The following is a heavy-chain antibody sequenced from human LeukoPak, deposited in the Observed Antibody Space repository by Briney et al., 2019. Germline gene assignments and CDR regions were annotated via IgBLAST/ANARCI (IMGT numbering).Heavy chain of an antibody. V-gene: IGHV3-30*04. CDR2: ISYDGSNK. CDR1: GFTFSSYA. Sequence: GGSLRLSCAASGFTFSSYAMHWVRQAPGKGLEWVAVISYDGSNKYYADSVKGRFTISRDNSKNTLYLQMNSLRAEDTAVYYCARSTYYYDSSGCSPDAFDIWGQGTMVTVSS. CDR3: ARSTYYYDSSGCSPDAFDI. D-gene: IGHD3-22*01. J-gene: IGHJ3*02.